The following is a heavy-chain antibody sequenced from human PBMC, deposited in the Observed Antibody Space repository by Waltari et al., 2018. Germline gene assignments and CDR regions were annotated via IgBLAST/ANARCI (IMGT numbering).Heavy chain of an antibody. CDR2: IYYSGST. CDR3: ARGLYYDFWSGYAGTGCMDV. D-gene: IGHD3-3*01. CDR1: GGSISSYY. V-gene: IGHV4-59*01. Sequence: QVQLQESGPGLVKPSETLSLTCTVSGGSISSYYWSWIRQPPGKGLEWIGYIYYSGSTNYNPALKSRVTISVDTSKNQFSLKLSSVTAADTAVYYCARGLYYDFWSGYAGTGCMDVWGQGTTVTVSS. J-gene: IGHJ6*02.